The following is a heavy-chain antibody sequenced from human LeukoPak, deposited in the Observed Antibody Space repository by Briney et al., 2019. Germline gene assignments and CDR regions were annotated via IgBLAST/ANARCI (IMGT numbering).Heavy chain of an antibody. CDR1: GFTFSTYS. CDR3: ARDPQYCSGGSCYSFDY. J-gene: IGHJ4*02. Sequence: PGGSLRLSCAASGFTFSTYSMNWVRQAPGKGLEWVSSIVSSSSYIYYADSVKGRFTISRDNAKNSLYLQMNSLRAEDTAVYYCARDPQYCSGGSCYSFDYWGQGTLVTVSS. D-gene: IGHD2-15*01. CDR2: IVSSSSYI. V-gene: IGHV3-21*01.